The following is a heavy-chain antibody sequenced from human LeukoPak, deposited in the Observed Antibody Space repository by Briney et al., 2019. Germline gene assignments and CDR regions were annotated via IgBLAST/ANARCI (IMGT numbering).Heavy chain of an antibody. CDR2: ISGNGADA. Sequence: GGSLRLSCSASGFTFNNYAMNWVRQAPGKGLEWVSIISGNGADAYYADSVRGRFTISRDNSKNTLYLQMNSLRVEDTAIYYCTKVLLTWSPLDCWGQGTLVTVSS. D-gene: IGHD3-3*01. CDR3: TKVLLTWSPLDC. J-gene: IGHJ4*02. CDR1: GFTFNNYA. V-gene: IGHV3-23*01.